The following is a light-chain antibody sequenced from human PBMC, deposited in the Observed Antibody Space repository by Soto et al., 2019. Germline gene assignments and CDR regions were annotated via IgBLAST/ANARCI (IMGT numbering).Light chain of an antibody. V-gene: IGKV3-20*01. CDR2: GAS. J-gene: IGKJ2*01. Sequence: EIVLTQSPGTLSLSPGERATLSCGASQSVSSSYFAWYQQKPGQAPRLLIYGASSRATGIPDRFSGSGSGTDFTLTISRLDPEDFAVYYCQQYGSSPYTFGQGTKLQVK. CDR3: QQYGSSPYT. CDR1: QSVSSSY.